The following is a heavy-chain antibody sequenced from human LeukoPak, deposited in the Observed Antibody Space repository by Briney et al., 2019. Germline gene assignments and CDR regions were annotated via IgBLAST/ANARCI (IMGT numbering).Heavy chain of an antibody. CDR1: GFTFSSDS. CDR2: ISSSSSTI. J-gene: IGHJ3*02. D-gene: IGHD6-19*01. Sequence: GGSLRLSCAASGFTFSSDSMNWVRQAPGKGLEWVSYISSSSSTIYYADSVKGRFTISRDNAKNSLYLQMNSLRAEDTAVYYCARESPGIAVAGQAFDIWGQGTMVTVSS. V-gene: IGHV3-48*01. CDR3: ARESPGIAVAGQAFDI.